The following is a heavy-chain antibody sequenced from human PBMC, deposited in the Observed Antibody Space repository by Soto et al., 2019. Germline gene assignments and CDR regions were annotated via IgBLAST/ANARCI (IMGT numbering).Heavy chain of an antibody. CDR1: GGSISSGDYY. J-gene: IGHJ3*02. CDR2: IYYSGST. CDR3: ARVFYDSSGYYCGAFDI. Sequence: SETLSLTCTVSGGSISSGDYYWSWIRQPPGKGLEWIGYIYYSGSTYYNPSLKSRVTISVDTSKNQFSLKLSSVTAADTAVYYCARVFYDSSGYYCGAFDIWGQGTMVTVSS. V-gene: IGHV4-30-4*01. D-gene: IGHD3-22*01.